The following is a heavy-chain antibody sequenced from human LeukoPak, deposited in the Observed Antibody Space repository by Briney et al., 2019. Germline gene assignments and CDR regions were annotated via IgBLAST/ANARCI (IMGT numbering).Heavy chain of an antibody. Sequence: ASVKVSCKASGYTFTSYGISWVRQAPGQGLEWMGWISAYNGNTNYAQKLQGRVTMTTDTSTSTAYMELRSLRSDDTAVYYCARDLFTGTGWFGNYFDYWGQGTLVTVSS. D-gene: IGHD3-10*01. CDR2: ISAYNGNT. J-gene: IGHJ4*02. V-gene: IGHV1-18*01. CDR3: ARDLFTGTGWFGNYFDY. CDR1: GYTFTSYG.